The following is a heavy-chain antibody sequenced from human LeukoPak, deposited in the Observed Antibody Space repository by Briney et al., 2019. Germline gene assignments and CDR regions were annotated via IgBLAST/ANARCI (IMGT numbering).Heavy chain of an antibody. D-gene: IGHD3-9*01. J-gene: IGHJ3*02. CDR2: IYYSGST. CDR3: ARQAVPYDILTGYYKDAFDI. CDR1: GGSISSSSYY. Sequence: SETLSLTCTVSGGSISSSSYYWGWIRQPPGKGLEWIGSIYYSGSTYYNPSLKSRVTISVDTSKNQFSLKLSSVTAADTAVYYCARQAVPYDILTGYYKDAFDIWGQGTMVTVSS. V-gene: IGHV4-39*01.